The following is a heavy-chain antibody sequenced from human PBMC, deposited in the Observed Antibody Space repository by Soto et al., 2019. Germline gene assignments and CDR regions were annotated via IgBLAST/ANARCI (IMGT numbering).Heavy chain of an antibody. CDR1: GGSFSAHY. J-gene: IGHJ3*02. CDR2: INHSGST. D-gene: IGHD3-10*01. V-gene: IGHV4-34*01. CDR3: TGGTNAIRGVTMSLDAFDI. Sequence: SETLSLTCGLYGGSFSAHYWTWIRQSPGKGLEWIGEINHSGSTNYNPSLKSRLTISVDTSKNQFSLMLSSMTAADTAVYYCTGGTNAIRGVTMSLDAFDIWGQGTVV.